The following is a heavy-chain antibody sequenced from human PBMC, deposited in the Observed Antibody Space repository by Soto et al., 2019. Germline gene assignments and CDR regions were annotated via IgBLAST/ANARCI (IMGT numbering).Heavy chain of an antibody. V-gene: IGHV3-23*01. Sequence: EVQLLESGGGLVQPGGSLRLSCAASGFTFSSYAMSWVRQAPGKGLEWVSAISGSGGSTYYADSVKGRLTISRDNSKNTLYLQMNGLGAEDTAVYYCAKEGVVVVPAAIWYYYMDVWGKGTTVTVSS. CDR1: GFTFSSYA. CDR2: ISGSGGST. D-gene: IGHD2-2*01. J-gene: IGHJ6*03. CDR3: AKEGVVVVPAAIWYYYMDV.